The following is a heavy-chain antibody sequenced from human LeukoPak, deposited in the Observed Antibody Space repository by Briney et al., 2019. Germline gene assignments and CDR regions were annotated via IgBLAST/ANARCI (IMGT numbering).Heavy chain of an antibody. J-gene: IGHJ4*02. CDR1: GGTFSGYY. CDR3: AREDCSGSDCTSFDY. V-gene: IGHV4-34*01. D-gene: IGHD2-21*02. CDR2: INPGGST. Sequence: SETLSLTCAVYGGTFSGYYWSWIRQSPGKGLEWIGEINPGGSTNYNPSLESRVIISVDTSKNQFSLKMDSVRAADTAVYYCAREDCSGSDCTSFDYWGQGTLVTVSS.